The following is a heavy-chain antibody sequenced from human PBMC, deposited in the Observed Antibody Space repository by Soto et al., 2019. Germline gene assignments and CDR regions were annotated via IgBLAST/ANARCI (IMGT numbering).Heavy chain of an antibody. CDR3: ARHGSN. V-gene: IGHV4-39*01. Sequence: SETLSLTCTVSGVSGSNSSYYWGWIRRPPGKGLEWIGTIYYSGITYYNPSLKSRVTISVDTSKNQFSLKLTSVTAADTAVYYCARHGSNWGQGTLVTVSS. CDR2: IYYSGIT. CDR1: GVSGSNSSYY. J-gene: IGHJ4*02.